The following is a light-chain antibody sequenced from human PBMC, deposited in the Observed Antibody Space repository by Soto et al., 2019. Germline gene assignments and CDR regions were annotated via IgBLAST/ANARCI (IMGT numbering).Light chain of an antibody. CDR2: GAS. CDR1: QSVSGY. CDR3: QQYGSSGT. V-gene: IGKV3-20*01. J-gene: IGKJ1*01. Sequence: PGEKATLSCRASQSVSGYLAWYQQKPGQAPRLLIYGASNRATGIPDRFSGSGSGTDFTLTISRLEPEDFAVYYCQQYGSSGTFGQGTKVDIK.